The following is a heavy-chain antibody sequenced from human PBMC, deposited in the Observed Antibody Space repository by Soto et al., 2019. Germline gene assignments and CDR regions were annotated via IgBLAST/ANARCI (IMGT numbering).Heavy chain of an antibody. D-gene: IGHD6-6*01. V-gene: IGHV3-30*18. J-gene: IGHJ6*02. CDR3: AKDRLSSSSGDYYYGMDV. CDR1: GFTFSSYG. Sequence: GSLRLSCAASGFTFSSYGMHWVRQAPGKGLEWVAVISYDGSNKYYADSVKGRFTISRDNSKNTLYLQMNSLRAEDTAVYYCAKDRLSSSSGDYYYGMDVWGQGTTVTVSS. CDR2: ISYDGSNK.